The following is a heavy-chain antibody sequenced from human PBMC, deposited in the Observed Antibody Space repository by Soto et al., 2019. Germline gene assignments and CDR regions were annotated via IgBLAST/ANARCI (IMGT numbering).Heavy chain of an antibody. D-gene: IGHD2-2*01. CDR3: ARHGEETGAFHSNLTGDIVVVPAALDAFDI. J-gene: IGHJ3*02. CDR1: GGSISSYY. CDR2: IYYSGST. V-gene: IGHV4-59*08. Sequence: SETLSLTCTVSGGSISSYYWSWIRQPPGKGLEWIGYIYYSGSTNYNPSLKSRVTISVDTSKNQFSLKLSSVTAADTAVYYCARHGEETGAFHSNLTGDIVVVPAALDAFDIWGQGTMVTVSS.